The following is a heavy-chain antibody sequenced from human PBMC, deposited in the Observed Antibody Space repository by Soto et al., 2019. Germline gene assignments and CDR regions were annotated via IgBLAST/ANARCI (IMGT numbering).Heavy chain of an antibody. Sequence: PSETLSLTCTFSGCSISSYYWSWIRQPPGKGLEWIGYIYYSGSTNYNPSPKSRVTISVDTSKNQFSLKLSSVTAADTAVYYCARSDGRYWGQGTLVTVSS. CDR3: ARSDGRY. J-gene: IGHJ4*02. CDR1: GCSISSYY. CDR2: IYYSGST. V-gene: IGHV4-59*01.